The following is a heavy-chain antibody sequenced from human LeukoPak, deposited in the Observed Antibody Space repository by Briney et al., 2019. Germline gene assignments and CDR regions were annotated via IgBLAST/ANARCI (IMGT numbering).Heavy chain of an antibody. Sequence: PGGSLRLSCAASGFTFSSYSMNWVRQAPGKGLEWVSSISSSSSYIYYADSAKGRFTISRDNAKNSLYLQMNSLRAEDTAVYYCARDSRYCSGGSCSPSNWFDPWGQGTLVTVSS. V-gene: IGHV3-21*01. CDR3: ARDSRYCSGGSCSPSNWFDP. J-gene: IGHJ5*02. CDR1: GFTFSSYS. D-gene: IGHD2-15*01. CDR2: ISSSSSYI.